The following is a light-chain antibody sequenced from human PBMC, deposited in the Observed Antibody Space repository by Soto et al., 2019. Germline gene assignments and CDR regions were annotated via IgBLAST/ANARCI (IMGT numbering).Light chain of an antibody. CDR1: QSVSSSY. J-gene: IGKJ3*01. V-gene: IGKV3-20*01. CDR2: GGS. Sequence: EIVLTQSPGTLSLSPGETAILSCRASQSVSSSYLAWYQQKPGQAPRLLIYGGSSRATGIPDRFSGGGSGTDFPLTISRLEPEDFAVYLCQQYADSPPTFGPGTKVDIK. CDR3: QQYADSPPT.